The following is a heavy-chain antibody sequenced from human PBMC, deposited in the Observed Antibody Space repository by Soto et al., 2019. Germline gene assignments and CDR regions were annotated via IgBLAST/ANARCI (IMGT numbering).Heavy chain of an antibody. V-gene: IGHV3-7*01. Sequence: GGSLRLSCAASGFTFRSFGMHWVRQAPGKGLEWVAGINEDGSEKYYVDFVKGRFTISRDNVENSLYLQMDSLRGEDTAVYFCARDRGYSCFDYWGLGTLVTVSS. CDR1: GFTFRSFG. CDR2: INEDGSEK. J-gene: IGHJ4*02. CDR3: ARDRGYSCFDY. D-gene: IGHD5-18*01.